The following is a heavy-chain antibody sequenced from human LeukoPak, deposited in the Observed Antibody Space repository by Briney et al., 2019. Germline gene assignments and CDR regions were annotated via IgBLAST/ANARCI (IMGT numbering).Heavy chain of an antibody. CDR1: GYTFTSYG. J-gene: IGHJ4*02. CDR2: ISAYNGNT. D-gene: IGHD2-2*01. V-gene: IGHV1-18*01. Sequence: ASVKVSCKASGYTFTSYGISWVRQAPGQGLEWMRWISAYNGNTNYAQKLQGRVTMTTDTSTSTAYMELRSLRSDDTAVYYCARDCSSTSCYWGGGPEYYFDYWGQGTLVTVSS. CDR3: ARDCSSTSCYWGGGPEYYFDY.